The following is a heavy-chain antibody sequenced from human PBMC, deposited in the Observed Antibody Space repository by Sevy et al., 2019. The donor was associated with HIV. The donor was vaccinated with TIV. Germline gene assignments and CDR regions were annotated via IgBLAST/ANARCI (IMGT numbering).Heavy chain of an antibody. CDR3: AREGCSNPHDY. D-gene: IGHD3-10*02. V-gene: IGHV3-23*01. CDR1: GFNFNIYS. J-gene: IGHJ4*02. Sequence: GESLKISCVASGFNFNIYSFSWVRQTPGKGLEWVSTLSFGCGKINYADSVQGRFTISRDDSKNTLYLEMNSLRVEDTAIYYCAREGCSNPHDYWGQGTMVTVSS. CDR2: LSFGCGKI.